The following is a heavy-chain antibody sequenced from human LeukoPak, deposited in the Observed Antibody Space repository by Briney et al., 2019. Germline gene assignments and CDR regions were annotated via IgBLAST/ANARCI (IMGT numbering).Heavy chain of an antibody. Sequence: PGGSLRLSCAASGFTFSSYEMNWVRQAPGKGLEWVSYISSSGSTIYYADSVKGRFTISRDNAKNSLYLQMNSLRAEDTAVYYCAKGPMTTVTTSINFQHWGQGTLVTVSS. CDR2: ISSSGSTI. CDR3: AKGPMTTVTTSINFQH. J-gene: IGHJ1*01. V-gene: IGHV3-48*03. CDR1: GFTFSSYE. D-gene: IGHD4-17*01.